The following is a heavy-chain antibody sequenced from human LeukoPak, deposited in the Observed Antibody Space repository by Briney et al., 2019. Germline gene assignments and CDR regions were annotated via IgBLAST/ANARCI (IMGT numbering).Heavy chain of an antibody. CDR1: GGSISSSNYY. V-gene: IGHV4-39*01. CDR3: ARHDRHYYDSSGYYNY. CDR2: IYYSGST. Sequence: PSETLSLTCTVSGGSISSSNYYWGWIRQPPGKGLEWIGSIYYSGSTYYNPSLKSRVTISVDTSKNQFSLKLSSVTAADTAVYYCARHDRHYYDSSGYYNYWGQGTLVTVSS. J-gene: IGHJ4*02. D-gene: IGHD3-22*01.